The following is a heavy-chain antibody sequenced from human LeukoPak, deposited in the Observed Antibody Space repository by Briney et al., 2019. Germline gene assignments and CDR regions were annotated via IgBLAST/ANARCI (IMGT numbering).Heavy chain of an antibody. CDR2: IKQDGGEK. J-gene: IGHJ3*02. CDR3: AREHSGSFDAFDI. CDR1: GFTFSSYW. V-gene: IGHV3-7*01. D-gene: IGHD1-26*01. Sequence: GGSLRLSCAASGFTFSSYWMSWVRQAPGKGLEWVATIKQDGGEKYYVDSVKGRFTISRDNAKNSLYLQMNSLRAEDTAVYYCAREHSGSFDAFDIWGQGTMVTVSS.